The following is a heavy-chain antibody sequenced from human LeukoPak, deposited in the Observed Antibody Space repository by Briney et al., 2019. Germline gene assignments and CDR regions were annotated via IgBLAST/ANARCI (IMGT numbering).Heavy chain of an antibody. J-gene: IGHJ4*02. D-gene: IGHD3-10*01. Sequence: PSETLSLTCTVSGGSISSGDYYWSWIRQPPGKGLEWIGYIYYSGSTYYNPSLKSRVTISVDTSKNQLSLKLSSVTAADTAVYYCARDYYYGSGSPTDWGQGTLVTVSS. CDR2: IYYSGST. CDR3: ARDYYYGSGSPTD. CDR1: GGSISSGDYY. V-gene: IGHV4-30-4*01.